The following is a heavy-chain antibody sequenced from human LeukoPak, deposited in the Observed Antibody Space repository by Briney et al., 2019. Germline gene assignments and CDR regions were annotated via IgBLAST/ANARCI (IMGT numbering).Heavy chain of an antibody. CDR1: GYTFTSYA. V-gene: IGHV7-4-1*02. D-gene: IGHD6-13*01. CDR2: INTNTGNP. J-gene: IGHJ6*03. Sequence: GASVKVSCKASGYTFTSYAMNWVRQAPGQGLEWMGWINTNTGNPAYAQGFTGRFVFSLDTSVSTAYLQISSLKAEDTAVYYCARDPTPKSSIAAALNPYYYYYMDVWGKGTTVTVSS. CDR3: ARDPTPKSSIAAALNPYYYYYMDV.